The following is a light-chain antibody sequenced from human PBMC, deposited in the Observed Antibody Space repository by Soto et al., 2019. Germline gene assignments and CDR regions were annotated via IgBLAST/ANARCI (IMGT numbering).Light chain of an antibody. J-gene: IGKJ1*01. CDR3: QQYNNWPPYT. Sequence: EIVMTQSPATLSVSPGERATLSCRASQSVSSNLAWYQQKPGQAPRLLIYGASTRATGIPARFTGSGSGTALTLTIPSLQSEDFAVYYCQQYNNWPPYTFGRATKVEIK. V-gene: IGKV3-15*01. CDR1: QSVSSN. CDR2: GAS.